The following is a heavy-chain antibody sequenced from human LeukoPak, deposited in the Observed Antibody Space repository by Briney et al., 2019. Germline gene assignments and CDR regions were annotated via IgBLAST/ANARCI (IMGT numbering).Heavy chain of an antibody. J-gene: IGHJ4*02. CDR1: GFTFDDYA. Sequence: GGSLRLSCAASGFTFDDYAMHWVRQAPGKGLEWVSGISRNSGSIGYADSVKGRFTLSRDNAKNSLYLQMNSLRAEDTALYYCAKDNGRGGNFDYWGQGTLVTVSS. V-gene: IGHV3-9*01. D-gene: IGHD3-16*01. CDR2: ISRNSGSI. CDR3: AKDNGRGGNFDY.